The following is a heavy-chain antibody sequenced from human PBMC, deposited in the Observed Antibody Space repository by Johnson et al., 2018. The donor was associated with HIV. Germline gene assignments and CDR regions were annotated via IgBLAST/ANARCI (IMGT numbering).Heavy chain of an antibody. CDR3: TTDRYVLLLFGKEGAFDI. Sequence: VQLVESGGGLVQAGGSLRLSCAASGFTFSSHAIHWVRQAPGKGLEHVSAISSNGGSTYYADSVKGRFTISRDNAKNSLYLQMNSLRAEDTAVYYCTTDRYVLLLFGKEGAFDIWGQGTMVPVSS. CDR2: ISSNGGST. D-gene: IGHD3-10*01. V-gene: IGHV3-64*04. CDR1: GFTFSSHA. J-gene: IGHJ3*02.